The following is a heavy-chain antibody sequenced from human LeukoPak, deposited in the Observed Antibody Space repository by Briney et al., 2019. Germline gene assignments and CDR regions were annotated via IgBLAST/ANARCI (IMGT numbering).Heavy chain of an antibody. CDR2: LTGSGNDA. CDR3: ARDGSSSRSILNYYYYYMDV. CDR1: GFTFSNYA. J-gene: IGHJ6*03. D-gene: IGHD6-13*01. Sequence: GGSLRLFCAASGFTFSNYAMTWVLQAPGKGLEWVSTLTGSGNDAYYADSVKGRFTISRDNSKNMLYLQMDSLRAEDTAVYYCARDGSSSRSILNYYYYYMDVWGKGTTVTVSS. V-gene: IGHV3-23*01.